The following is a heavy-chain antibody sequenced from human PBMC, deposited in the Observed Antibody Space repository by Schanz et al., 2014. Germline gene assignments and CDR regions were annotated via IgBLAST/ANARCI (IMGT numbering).Heavy chain of an antibody. V-gene: IGHV3-30*04. CDR1: GFIFSNFA. J-gene: IGHJ4*02. CDR2: ISSDGFNK. D-gene: IGHD3-9*01. Sequence: VQLVESGGGLVQPGGSLRLSCAASGFIFSNFAMEWVRQAPGKGLGWLAVISSDGFNKFYADSVKGRFTISRDNSKNTLYLQMNSLRTEDTAVYYCARVRYDILTDYYTEYYFDSWGQGTLVAVSS. CDR3: ARVRYDILTDYYTEYYFDS.